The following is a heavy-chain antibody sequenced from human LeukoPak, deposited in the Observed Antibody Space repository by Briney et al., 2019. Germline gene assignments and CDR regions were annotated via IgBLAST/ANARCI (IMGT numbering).Heavy chain of an antibody. CDR2: IWYDGSNK. CDR1: GFTFSSYG. V-gene: IGHV3-33*01. J-gene: IGHJ6*03. Sequence: GGSLRLSCAASGFTFSSYGMHWVRQAPGKGLERVAAIWYDGSNKYYADSVKGRFTISRDNSKNTLYLQMNSLRAEDTAVYYCARGLQVRYYYNYMDVWGKGTTVTVSS. CDR3: ARGLQVRYYYNYMDV. D-gene: IGHD5-24*01.